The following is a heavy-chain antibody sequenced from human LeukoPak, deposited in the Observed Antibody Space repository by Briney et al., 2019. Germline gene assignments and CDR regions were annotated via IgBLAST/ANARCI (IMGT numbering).Heavy chain of an antibody. CDR3: AKDRERELRSTSCSYDY. Sequence: PGGSLRLSCAASGFTFSSFAMNWVRQAPGKGLEWVSGISGSGGSGGSTYYADSVKGRFTISRDNSKNTLYLQMNSLRAEDTAVYYCAKDRERELRSTSCSYDYWGQGMLVTVSS. V-gene: IGHV3-23*01. CDR2: ISGSGGSGGST. CDR1: GFTFSSFA. D-gene: IGHD2-2*01. J-gene: IGHJ4*02.